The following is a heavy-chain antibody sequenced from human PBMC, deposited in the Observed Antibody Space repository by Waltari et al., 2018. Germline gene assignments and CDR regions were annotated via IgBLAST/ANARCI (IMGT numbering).Heavy chain of an antibody. CDR3: ARDRRAVGAVDY. CDR2: ISSSGSTI. CDR1: GFPFSSYE. J-gene: IGHJ4*02. Sequence: EVQLVESGGGLVQPGGSLSLSCAASGFPFSSYEMHWLLQAPGKGLEWFSYISSSGSTIYYADSVKGRFTISRDNAKNSLYLQMNSLRAEDTAVYYCARDRRAVGAVDYWGQGTLVTVSS. D-gene: IGHD1-26*01. V-gene: IGHV3-48*03.